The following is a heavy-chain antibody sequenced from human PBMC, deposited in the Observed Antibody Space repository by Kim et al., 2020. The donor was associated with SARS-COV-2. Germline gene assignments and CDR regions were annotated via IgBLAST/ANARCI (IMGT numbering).Heavy chain of an antibody. V-gene: IGHV7-4-1*02. CDR3: ARDSLVTYGMDV. D-gene: IGHD2-21*02. Sequence: ASVKVSCKASGYSFSSYTINWVRQAPGQGLEWMGWINTNTGNTTYAQGFTGRFVFSLDTSVSTTYLQINSLKADDTAVYYCARDSLVTYGMDVWGQGTTVTVSS. CDR2: INTNTGNT. CDR1: GYSFSSYT. J-gene: IGHJ6*02.